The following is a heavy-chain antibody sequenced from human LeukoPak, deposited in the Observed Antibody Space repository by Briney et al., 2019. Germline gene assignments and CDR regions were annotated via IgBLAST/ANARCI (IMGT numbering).Heavy chain of an antibody. CDR2: INPSGGST. J-gene: IGHJ4*02. CDR3: ARGAPTTRIGAGRFDY. Sequence: ASVKVSCKAFGYSLTSYYVHWVRQAPGQGLEWMGEINPSGGSTSYTQKFQGRITVTRDTYTNTVYMDLSSLRSEDTATYYCARGAPTTRIGAGRFDYWGQGSLLTVAS. CDR1: GYSLTSYY. V-gene: IGHV1-46*01. D-gene: IGHD5-12*01.